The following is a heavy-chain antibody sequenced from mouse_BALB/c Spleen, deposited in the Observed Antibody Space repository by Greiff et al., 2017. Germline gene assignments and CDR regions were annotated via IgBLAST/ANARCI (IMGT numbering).Heavy chain of an antibody. D-gene: IGHD1-2*01. J-gene: IGHJ3*01. CDR1: GYTFTSYN. CDR2: IYPGNGDT. CDR3: AGFITTATSFFAD. V-gene: IGHV1-12*01. Sequence: QVQLKQPGAELVKPGASVKMSCKASGYTFTSYNMHWVKQTPGQGLEWIGAIYPGNGDTSYNQKFKGKATLTADKSSSTAYMQLSSLTSEDSAVYYCAGFITTATSFFADWGQGTLVTVSA.